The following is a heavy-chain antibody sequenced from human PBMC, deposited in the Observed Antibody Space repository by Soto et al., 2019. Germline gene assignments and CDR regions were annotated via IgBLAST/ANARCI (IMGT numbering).Heavy chain of an antibody. CDR1: GFTFSSYA. CDR3: AKDRPGPDYGDYAMSGAFDI. J-gene: IGHJ3*02. CDR2: ISGSGGST. D-gene: IGHD4-17*01. V-gene: IGHV3-23*01. Sequence: EVQLLESGGGLVQPGGSLRLSCAASGFTFSSYAMSWVRQAPGKGLEWVSAISGSGGSTYYADSVKGRFTISRDNSKNTLYLQMNSRRAEDTAVYYCAKDRPGPDYGDYAMSGAFDIWGQGTMVTVSS.